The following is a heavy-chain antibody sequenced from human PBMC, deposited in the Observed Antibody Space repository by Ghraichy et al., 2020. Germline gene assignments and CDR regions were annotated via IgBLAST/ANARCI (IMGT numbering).Heavy chain of an antibody. CDR3: ALGTVTAPLDS. CDR2: IYTGGNT. CDR1: GVSIRTYY. V-gene: IGHV4-4*07. J-gene: IGHJ4*02. Sequence: LSLTCTVSGVSIRTYYWSWIRQTAGKGLEWIGRIYTGGNTNYNPSLKSRVTMSADTSKSQFSLKLTSVTAADTAVYYCALGTVTAPLDSWGQGIQVTVSS. D-gene: IGHD4-17*01.